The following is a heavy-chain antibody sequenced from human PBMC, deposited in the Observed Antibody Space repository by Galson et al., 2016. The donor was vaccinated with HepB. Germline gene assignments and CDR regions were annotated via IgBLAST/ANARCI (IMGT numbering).Heavy chain of an antibody. CDR3: AKEGPYYDVLTGPMDV. CDR1: GFTLSSHG. V-gene: IGHV3-30*18. D-gene: IGHD3-9*01. CDR2: ISYDGNTK. J-gene: IGHJ6*03. Sequence: SLRLSCAASGFTLSSHGIHWVRQAPGKGLEWVAVISYDGNTKYFADSVRGLFTISRDNSKNTLYLQMNSLRTEDTAVYYCAKEGPYYDVLTGPMDVWGKGTTVTVSS.